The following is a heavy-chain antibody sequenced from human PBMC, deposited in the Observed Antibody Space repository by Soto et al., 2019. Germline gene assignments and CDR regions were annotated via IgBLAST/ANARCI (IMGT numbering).Heavy chain of an antibody. CDR1: GFTFSNYG. D-gene: IGHD3-16*01. CDR3: AKDLGELRVAFGI. CDR2: ISYAGTNK. Sequence: QVQLVESGGGVVQPGRSLRLSCAASGFTFSNYGMHWVRQAPGKGLDWVAAISYAGTNKFYADSVKGRFTISRDNSENTLYLQMNSLRAEDTAVYYCAKDLGELRVAFGIWGQGTMVTVSS. V-gene: IGHV3-30*18. J-gene: IGHJ3*02.